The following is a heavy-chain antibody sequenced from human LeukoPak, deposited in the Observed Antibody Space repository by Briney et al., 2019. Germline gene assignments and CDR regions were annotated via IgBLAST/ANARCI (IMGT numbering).Heavy chain of an antibody. V-gene: IGHV3-23*01. CDR3: AKDTIMITFGGVISTYFTNYYYYYMDV. CDR2: ISCSGGST. J-gene: IGHJ6*03. Sequence: PGGSLILFCAASGFTFSSCAMSWFRQDPGKGLEWVSAISCSGGSTYYADSVKGRFTISTDNSKNTLYLQTTSLRAEDTAIYYCAKDTIMITFGGVISTYFTNYYYYYMDVWGKRTTVTVSS. D-gene: IGHD3-16*02. CDR1: GFTFSSCA.